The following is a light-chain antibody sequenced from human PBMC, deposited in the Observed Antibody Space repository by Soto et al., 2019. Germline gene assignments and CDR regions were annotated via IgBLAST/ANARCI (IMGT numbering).Light chain of an antibody. CDR2: AAS. CDR1: QSISSY. J-gene: IGKJ4*01. CDR3: QQSYSTPLT. Sequence: DIQMTQSPSSLSASVGDRVTITCRASQSISSYLNWYQQKPGKAPKLLIYAASSLQSGVPSRFSGSGSATAFTVTISSLKPEDFATYYCQQSYSTPLTFGGGTKVEIK. V-gene: IGKV1-39*01.